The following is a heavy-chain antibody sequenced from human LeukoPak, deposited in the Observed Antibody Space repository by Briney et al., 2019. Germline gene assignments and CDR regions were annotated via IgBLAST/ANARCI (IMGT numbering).Heavy chain of an antibody. CDR1: GYTFTGYY. V-gene: IGHV1-2*02. D-gene: IGHD6-13*01. J-gene: IGHJ4*02. Sequence: ASVKVSCKASGYTFTGYYMHWVRQAPGQGLEWMGWINPNSGGTNYAQKFQGRVTMTRNTSISTAYMELSSLRSEDTAVYYCARAPHAAAAGGENWGQGTLVTVSS. CDR2: INPNSGGT. CDR3: ARAPHAAAAGGEN.